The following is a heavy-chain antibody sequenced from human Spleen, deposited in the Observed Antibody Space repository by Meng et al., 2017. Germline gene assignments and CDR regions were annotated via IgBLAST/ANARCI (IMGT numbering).Heavy chain of an antibody. CDR2: ISSSGSTI. J-gene: IGHJ6*02. D-gene: IGHD3-22*01. CDR3: AREPDPYYYDSSGPDSLNYGMDV. Sequence: GGSLRLSCTVSGGSISSSSYYGGWIRQAPGKGLEWVSYISSSGSTIYYADSVKGRFTISRDNAKNSLYLQMNSLRAEDTAVYYCAREPDPYYYDSSGPDSLNYGMDVWGQGTTVTVSS. CDR1: GGSISSSSYY. V-gene: IGHV3-11*04.